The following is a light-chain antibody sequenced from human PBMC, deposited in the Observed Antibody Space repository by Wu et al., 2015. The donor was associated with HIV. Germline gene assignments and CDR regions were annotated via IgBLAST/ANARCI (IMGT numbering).Light chain of an antibody. V-gene: IGKV1-27*01. CDR3: QKYNNAPLT. J-gene: IGKJ4*01. Sequence: DIQMTQSPSSLSASVGDTVTITCRASQDITNSLAWYQQKPGKVPKLLIYAASTLQSGVPSRFSGSGYGTEFTLTINSLQPEDVANYYCQKYNNAPLTFGGGTKVEI. CDR2: AAS. CDR1: QDITNS.